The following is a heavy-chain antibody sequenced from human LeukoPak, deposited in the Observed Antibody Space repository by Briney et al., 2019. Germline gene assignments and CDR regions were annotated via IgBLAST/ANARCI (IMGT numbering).Heavy chain of an antibody. J-gene: IGHJ4*02. D-gene: IGHD3-3*01. V-gene: IGHV3-48*04. CDR2: ISGSGNAM. Sequence: GGSLRLSCAASGFTFSSYGMHWVRQAPGKGREWVSYISGSGNAMYYADSVKGRFTISRDNAKNSLYLQMNSLRAEDTAVYYCARDFYEGFDYWGQGTLVTVSS. CDR1: GFTFSSYG. CDR3: ARDFYEGFDY.